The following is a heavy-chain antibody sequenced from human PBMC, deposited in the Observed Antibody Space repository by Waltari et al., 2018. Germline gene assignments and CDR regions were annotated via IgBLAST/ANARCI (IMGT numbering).Heavy chain of an antibody. D-gene: IGHD3-9*01. CDR3: AKDLLGTGPFDY. J-gene: IGHJ4*02. V-gene: IGHV3-30*02. CDR2: IRYDGSNK. Sequence: QVQLVESGGGVVQPGGSLRLSCAASGFTFSSYGMHWVRQAPGKGLEWVAFIRYDGSNKYYADSVKGRFTISRDNSKNTLYLQMNSLRAEDTAMYYCAKDLLGTGPFDYWGQGTLVTVSS. CDR1: GFTFSSYG.